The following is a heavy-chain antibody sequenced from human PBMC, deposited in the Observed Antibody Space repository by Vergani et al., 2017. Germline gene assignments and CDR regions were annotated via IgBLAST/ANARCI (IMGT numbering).Heavy chain of an antibody. CDR1: GGSISSSSYY. J-gene: IGHJ4*02. V-gene: IGHV4-39*07. CDR2: MYYSGST. Sequence: QLQLQESGPGLVKPSETLSLTCTVSGGSISSSSYYWGWIRQPPGKGLECIGSMYYSGSTYYNPSLESRVTISVDTSKNQFSLKLSSVTAADTAVYYCARAAYCSSTSCRRDFDYWGQGTLVTVSS. D-gene: IGHD2-2*01. CDR3: ARAAYCSSTSCRRDFDY.